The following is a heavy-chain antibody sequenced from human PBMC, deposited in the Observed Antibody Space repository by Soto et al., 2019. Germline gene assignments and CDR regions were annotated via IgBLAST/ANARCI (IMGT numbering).Heavy chain of an antibody. CDR1: GFTFSSYG. Sequence: PGGSLRLSCAASGFTFSSYGMHWVRQAPGKGLEWVAVIWYDGSNKYYADSVKGRLTISRDNSKNTLYLQMNSLRAEDTAVYYCALSPEGGIQLWALGGMDVWGQGTTVTVSS. CDR2: IWYDGSNK. D-gene: IGHD5-18*01. J-gene: IGHJ6*02. V-gene: IGHV3-33*01. CDR3: ALSPEGGIQLWALGGMDV.